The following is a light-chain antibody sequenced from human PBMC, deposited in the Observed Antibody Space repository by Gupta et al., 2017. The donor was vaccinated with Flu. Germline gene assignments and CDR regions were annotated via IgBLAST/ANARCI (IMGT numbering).Light chain of an antibody. CDR3: QQYDTSPLA. CDR1: QSVSSNY. V-gene: IGKV3-20*01. J-gene: IGKJ4*01. CDR2: GAS. Sequence: ERATLSCRASQSVSSNYLAWYQQKPGQAPRLLIYGASSRASGMPNRFSGSGSGTDFTLTISRLEPENFAVYYCQQYDTSPLAFGGGTKVEIK.